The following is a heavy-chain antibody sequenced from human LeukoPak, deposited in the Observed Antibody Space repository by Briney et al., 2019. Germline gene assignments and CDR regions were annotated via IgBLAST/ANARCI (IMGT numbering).Heavy chain of an antibody. Sequence: ASVKVSCKASGYTFTNYYLHWVRQAPGQGLEWMGIINPSGGTTVYAQKFQGRVTMTRSTSISTAYLELSSLRSDDTAVYYCAKGHGSGFDPWGQGTLVTVSS. D-gene: IGHD3-10*01. CDR3: AKGHGSGFDP. V-gene: IGHV1-46*01. J-gene: IGHJ5*02. CDR2: INPSGGTT. CDR1: GYTFTNYY.